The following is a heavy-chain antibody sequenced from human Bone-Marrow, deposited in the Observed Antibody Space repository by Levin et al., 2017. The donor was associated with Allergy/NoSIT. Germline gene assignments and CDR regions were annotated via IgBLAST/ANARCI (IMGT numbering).Heavy chain of an antibody. CDR2: ISYSGTT. D-gene: IGHD2-2*01. CDR1: GVSITSRSFY. V-gene: IGHV4-39*01. CDR3: SRVTDIVVAPGADSDILAPMGVFDI. Sequence: KASETLSLTCSVSGVSITSRSFYWGWIRQLPGKGLEWIGTISYSGTTYYTPSLKNRVTISFDTSQNQVSLTVTSVTAADTAVYYCSRVTDIVVAPGADSDILAPMGVFDIWGQGTVVTVSS. J-gene: IGHJ3*02.